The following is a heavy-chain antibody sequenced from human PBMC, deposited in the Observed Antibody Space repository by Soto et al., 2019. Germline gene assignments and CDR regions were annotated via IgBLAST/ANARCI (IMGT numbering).Heavy chain of an antibody. V-gene: IGHV1-8*01. Sequence: GASVKVSCKASGYTFTSYDINWVRQATGQGLEWMGWMNPNSGNTGYAQKFQGRVTMTRNTSISTAYMELSSLRSEDTAVYYCARGPLRLFTMVRWWQAKHFDYWGQGTLVTVSS. CDR3: ARGPLRLFTMVRWWQAKHFDY. J-gene: IGHJ4*02. CDR2: MNPNSGNT. D-gene: IGHD3-10*01. CDR1: GYTFTSYD.